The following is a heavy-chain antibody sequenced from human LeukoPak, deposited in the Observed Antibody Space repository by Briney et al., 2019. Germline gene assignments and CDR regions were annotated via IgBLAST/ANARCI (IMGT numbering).Heavy chain of an antibody. D-gene: IGHD4-23*01. CDR2: IYCRGST. J-gene: IGHJ4*02. V-gene: IGHV4-30-4*08. CDR1: GGSLSSGDYY. Sequence: SQTLSLTSTVSGGSLSSGDYYWSWIRQPPGNGLEWIGYIYCRGSTSYNPSLKSRVTISVDTSKNQFSLKLSSVTAADTAVYYCARDSGGTVVTPPDYWGQGTLVTVSS. CDR3: ARDSGGTVVTPPDY.